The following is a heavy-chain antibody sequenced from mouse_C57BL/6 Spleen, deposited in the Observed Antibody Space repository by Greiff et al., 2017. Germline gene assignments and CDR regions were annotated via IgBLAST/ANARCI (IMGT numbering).Heavy chain of an antibody. CDR3: SREYYYGSRLDY. V-gene: IGHV1-39*01. CDR1: GYSFTDYN. Sequence: VQLKESGPELVKPGASVKISCKASGYSFTDYNMNWVKQSHGKSLEWIGVINPNYGTTSYNQKFKGKATLTVDQSSSTAYMQLHSLTSEDSAVYYYSREYYYGSRLDYWGQGTTLTVSS. J-gene: IGHJ2*01. CDR2: INPNYGTT. D-gene: IGHD1-1*01.